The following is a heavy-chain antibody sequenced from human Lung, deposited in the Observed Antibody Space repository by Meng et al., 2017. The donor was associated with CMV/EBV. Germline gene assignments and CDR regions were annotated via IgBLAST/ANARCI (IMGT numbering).Heavy chain of an antibody. CDR1: GFTFSAFS. CDR2: ISTTSTYI. J-gene: IGHJ6*02. V-gene: IGHV3-21*01. CDR3: AGFGVTITNGLDV. Sequence: GGSLRLXXTTSGFTFSAFSMNWVRQAPGKGLEWVSSISTTSTYIYYADSLKGRFTISRDNAKNSLYLHMNSLRVEDTAVYYCAGFGVTITNGLDVWGQGTXVTVSS. D-gene: IGHD3-3*01.